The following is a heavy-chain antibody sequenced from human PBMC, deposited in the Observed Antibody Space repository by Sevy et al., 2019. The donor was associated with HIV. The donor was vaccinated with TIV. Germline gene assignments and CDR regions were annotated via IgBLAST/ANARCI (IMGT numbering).Heavy chain of an antibody. CDR2: TYYRSKWYI. J-gene: IGHJ4*02. Sequence: SQTLSLTCAMSGDSVSSESAAWNWIRQSPSRGLEWLGRTYYRSKWYIEYAVSVKSRLTINPDTSKNQFFLQLNSVTPEDTAMYFCARGNLEFDYWGQGTMVTVSS. V-gene: IGHV6-1*01. D-gene: IGHD1-1*01. CDR3: ARGNLEFDY. CDR1: GDSVSSESAA.